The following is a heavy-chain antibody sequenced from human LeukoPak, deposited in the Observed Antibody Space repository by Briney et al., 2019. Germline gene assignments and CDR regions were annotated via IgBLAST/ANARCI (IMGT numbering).Heavy chain of an antibody. Sequence: GGSLRLSCAASGFTFSDYAMSWVRQAPGKGLEWVSAVSAGGGSTYYADSVRGRFTISRDNSKSTLYLQMNSLRADDTAVYYCAKGRGYNFGPDDWGQGTLVTVSS. CDR2: VSAGGGST. D-gene: IGHD5-18*01. CDR1: GFTFSDYA. V-gene: IGHV3-23*01. CDR3: AKGRGYNFGPDD. J-gene: IGHJ4*02.